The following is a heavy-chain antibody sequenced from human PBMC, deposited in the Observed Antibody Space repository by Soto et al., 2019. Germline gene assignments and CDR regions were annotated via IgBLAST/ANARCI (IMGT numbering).Heavy chain of an antibody. D-gene: IGHD4-17*01. CDR1: GFTFSMFS. J-gene: IGHJ5*02. V-gene: IGHV3-64D*06. CDR2: ISSNGDST. Sequence: VGSLSLSCSASGFTFSMFSMHWVRQAPGKGLEYVSGISSNGDSTYYADSVKGRFTISRDNSKNTLYLQMSSLRAVDTAVYYCVHPRSTVQIPPTWGQGTLVTVSS. CDR3: VHPRSTVQIPPT.